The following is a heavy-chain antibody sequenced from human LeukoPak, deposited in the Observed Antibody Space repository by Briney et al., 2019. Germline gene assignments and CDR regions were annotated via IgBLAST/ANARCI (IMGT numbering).Heavy chain of an antibody. J-gene: IGHJ6*03. V-gene: IGHV3-23*01. CDR3: ARGGATRFYGYYYYYMDV. CDR1: GFTFSIYG. D-gene: IGHD5-12*01. CDR2: ISDNGGNT. Sequence: GGTLRLSCAASGFTFSIYGMGWFRQAPGKGLEGVSSISDNGGNTYYADSAKGRFTISRDNSKNTLYLQMNSLRAEDTAVYYCARGGATRFYGYYYYYMDVWGKGTTVTISS.